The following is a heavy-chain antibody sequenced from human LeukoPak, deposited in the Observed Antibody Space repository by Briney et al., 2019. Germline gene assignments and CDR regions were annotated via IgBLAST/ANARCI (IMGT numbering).Heavy chain of an antibody. Sequence: SETLSLTCAVYGGSFSGYYWSWIRQPPGKGLEWIGEINHSGSTNYNPSLKSRVTISVDTSKNQFSLKLSSVTAADTAVYYCARGQTGTTFFDPWGQGTLVTVSS. D-gene: IGHD1-1*01. CDR3: ARGQTGTTFFDP. V-gene: IGHV4-34*01. CDR1: GGSFSGYY. CDR2: INHSGST. J-gene: IGHJ5*02.